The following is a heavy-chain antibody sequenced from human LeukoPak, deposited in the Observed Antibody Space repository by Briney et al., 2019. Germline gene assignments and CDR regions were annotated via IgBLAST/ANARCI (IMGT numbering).Heavy chain of an antibody. J-gene: IGHJ4*02. Sequence: PSETLSLTCAVSGYSISSGYYWGWIRQPPGKGLEWIGSIYHSGSTYYNPSLKSRVTISVDTSKNQFSLKLSSVTAADTAVYYCARQVDYFDYWGQRTLVTVSS. CDR3: ARQVDYFDY. CDR1: GYSISSGYY. CDR2: IYHSGST. V-gene: IGHV4-38-2*01.